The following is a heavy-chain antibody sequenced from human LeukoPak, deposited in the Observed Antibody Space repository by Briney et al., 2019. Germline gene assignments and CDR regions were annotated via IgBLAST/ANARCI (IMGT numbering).Heavy chain of an antibody. J-gene: IGHJ2*01. CDR1: GGSVSSVSYY. Sequence: SETLSLTCTVSGGSVSSVSYYWTWIRQPPGKGLEWIGYISYSGSSNYNPSLKSRVTMSVDTSKNQFSLELTSVTAADAAVYYCARYSLVASGWHFDLWGRGTLVTVSS. CDR2: ISYSGSS. D-gene: IGHD5-12*01. V-gene: IGHV4-61*01. CDR3: ARYSLVASGWHFDL.